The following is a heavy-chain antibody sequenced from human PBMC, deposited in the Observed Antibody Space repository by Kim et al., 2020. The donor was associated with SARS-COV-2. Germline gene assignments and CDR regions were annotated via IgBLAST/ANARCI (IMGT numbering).Heavy chain of an antibody. CDR2: IYYSGST. D-gene: IGHD5-12*01. CDR3: ASRRDGYNDAFDI. Sequence: SETLSLTCTVSGGSISSYYWSWIRQPPGKGLEWIGDIYYSGSTNYNPSLKSRVTISVDTSKNQFSLKLSSVTAADTAVYYCASRRDGYNDAFDIWGQGTMVTVSS. V-gene: IGHV4-59*13. J-gene: IGHJ3*02. CDR1: GGSISSYY.